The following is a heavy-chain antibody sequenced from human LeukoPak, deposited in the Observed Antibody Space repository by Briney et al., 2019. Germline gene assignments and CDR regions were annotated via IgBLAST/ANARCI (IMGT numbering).Heavy chain of an antibody. J-gene: IGHJ4*02. V-gene: IGHV3-7*01. CDR1: GFTLSSDW. D-gene: IGHD3-22*01. CDR3: ARGRYNSRSGGYYFDI. Sequence: GGSLRLSCVVSGFTLSSDWMSWVRQAPGKGLEWVANIKKDGIEKYYVESVKGRFTISRDNAKNSLYLQMNSLRAEDTAVYYCARGRYNSRSGGYYFDIWGQGTLVTVSS. CDR2: IKKDGIEK.